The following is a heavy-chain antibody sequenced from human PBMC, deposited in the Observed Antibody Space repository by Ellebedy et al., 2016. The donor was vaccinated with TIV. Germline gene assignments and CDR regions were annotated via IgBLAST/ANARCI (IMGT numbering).Heavy chain of an antibody. D-gene: IGHD3-22*01. CDR1: GFTFNNYA. Sequence: GGSLRLSXAASGFTFNNYAMGWVRQAPGKGLEWVASISGSGGSTYYADPVKGRFTISRDNSKNTLYLQMNSLRAGDTAVYYCVKDRSGYPPRGGAFEIWGQGTMVIVSS. V-gene: IGHV3-23*01. CDR3: VKDRSGYPPRGGAFEI. J-gene: IGHJ3*02. CDR2: ISGSGGST.